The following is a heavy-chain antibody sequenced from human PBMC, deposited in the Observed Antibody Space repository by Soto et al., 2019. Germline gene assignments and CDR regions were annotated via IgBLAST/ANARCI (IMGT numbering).Heavy chain of an antibody. V-gene: IGHV5-51*01. CDR2: IYVGDSDT. CDR3: ARLVIIFDFDY. Sequence: GESLKISCKGSGYSFTNYCIGWVRQMPGKGLEWMGIIYVGDSDTRYSPSFQGQVTISADKSISTAYLQWSSLKASDTAMYYCARLVIIFDFDYWGQGPLVTVSS. D-gene: IGHD2-21*01. CDR1: GYSFTNYC. J-gene: IGHJ4*02.